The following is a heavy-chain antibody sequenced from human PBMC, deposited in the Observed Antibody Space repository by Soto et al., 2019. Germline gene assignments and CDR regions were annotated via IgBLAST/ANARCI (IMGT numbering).Heavy chain of an antibody. CDR3: ARGYCTSSACHWNFDY. CDR2: ITSTGSTR. D-gene: IGHD2-8*02. Sequence: GGSLRLSCAASGFTFSSYEMNWVRQAPGKGLEWVSDITSTGSTRYYADSVKGRFTISRDNAKNSLYLQMNSLRAEDTAVYYCARGYCTSSACHWNFDYWGQGTLVTVSS. J-gene: IGHJ4*02. CDR1: GFTFSSYE. V-gene: IGHV3-48*03.